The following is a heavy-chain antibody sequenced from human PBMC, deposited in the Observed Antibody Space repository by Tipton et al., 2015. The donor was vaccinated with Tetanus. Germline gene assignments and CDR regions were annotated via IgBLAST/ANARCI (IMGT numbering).Heavy chain of an antibody. CDR1: GFTVSSNY. CDR2: IYSGGST. D-gene: IGHD1-26*01. CDR3: ARDLWDSGSYYFDY. Sequence: SLRLSCAASGFTVSSNYMSWVRQAPGKGLEWVSVIYSGGSTYYADSVKGRFTISRDNSKNTLYLQMNSLRAEDTAVYYCARDLWDSGSYYFDYWGQGTLVTVSS. V-gene: IGHV3-53*01. J-gene: IGHJ4*02.